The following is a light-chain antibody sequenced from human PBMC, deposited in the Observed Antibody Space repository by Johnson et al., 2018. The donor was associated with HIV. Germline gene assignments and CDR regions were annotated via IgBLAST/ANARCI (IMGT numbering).Light chain of an antibody. Sequence: QSVLTQPPSVSAAPGQKVTISCAGSSSNIGNNYVSWYQQFPGTAPKLLIYENNKRPSGIPDRISGSKSGTSATLGITGLQTGDEADYYCGTWDSSLGAFVFGTGTKFTVL. CDR3: GTWDSSLGAFV. CDR1: SSNIGNNY. CDR2: ENN. V-gene: IGLV1-51*01. J-gene: IGLJ1*01.